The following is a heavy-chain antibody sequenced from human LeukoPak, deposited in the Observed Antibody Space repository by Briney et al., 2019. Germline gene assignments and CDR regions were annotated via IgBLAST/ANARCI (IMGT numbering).Heavy chain of an antibody. CDR2: IYYNGTT. Sequence: SETLSLTCSVSGGSITGYYWSWIPQPPGKGLEWLGYIYYNGTTSCHPSLRSRLSISQDASKSLFSLRLRSVTAADTGIYFCARSPEIHYGSRRRLYYFDYGGQGKLVIVS. J-gene: IGHJ4*02. V-gene: IGHV4-59*08. D-gene: IGHD3-10*01. CDR3: ARSPEIHYGSRRRLYYFDY. CDR1: GGSITGYY.